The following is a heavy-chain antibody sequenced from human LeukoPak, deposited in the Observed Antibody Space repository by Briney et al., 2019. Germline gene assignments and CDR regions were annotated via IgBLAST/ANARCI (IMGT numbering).Heavy chain of an antibody. V-gene: IGHV4-4*07. Sequence: PSETLSLTCTVSGGSISSYYWSWIRQPAGKGLEWIGRIYTSGSTNYNPSLKSRVTMSVDTSKNQFSLKLSSVTAADTAVYYCARDESYYYGGYGFYYFDYWGQGTLVTVSS. D-gene: IGHD3-10*01. CDR2: IYTSGST. CDR1: GGSISSYY. J-gene: IGHJ4*02. CDR3: ARDESYYYGGYGFYYFDY.